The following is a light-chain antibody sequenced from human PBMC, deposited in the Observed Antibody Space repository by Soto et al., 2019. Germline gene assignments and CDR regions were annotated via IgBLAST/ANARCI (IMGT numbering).Light chain of an antibody. CDR3: QQYERPPFA. J-gene: IGKJ2*01. CDR1: QRVSNSY. Sequence: EIVLTQSPGTLSLSPGDRATLSCRASQRVSNSYLAWYQQKPGQAPRLLIYDASTRAAGVPDRVTGGGSGTDFTLTISGLEPEDFALYYCQQYERPPFAFGQGTRLEI. V-gene: IGKV3-20*01. CDR2: DAS.